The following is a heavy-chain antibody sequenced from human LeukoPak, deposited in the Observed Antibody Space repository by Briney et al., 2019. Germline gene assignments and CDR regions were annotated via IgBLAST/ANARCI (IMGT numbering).Heavy chain of an antibody. D-gene: IGHD5-18*01. CDR3: ARGPEGYSYGYQFDY. J-gene: IGHJ4*02. Sequence: SSETLSLTCTVSGGSISSYYWSWIRQPPGKGLEWIGYIYYSGSTNCNPSLKSRVTISVDTSKNQFSLKLSSVTAADTAVYYCARGPEGYSYGYQFDYWGQGTLVTVSS. V-gene: IGHV4-59*01. CDR1: GGSISSYY. CDR2: IYYSGST.